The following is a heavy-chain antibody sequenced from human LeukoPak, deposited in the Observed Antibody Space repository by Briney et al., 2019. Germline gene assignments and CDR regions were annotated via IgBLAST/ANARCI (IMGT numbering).Heavy chain of an antibody. CDR1: GYTFTSYY. CDR2: INPSGGST. J-gene: IGHJ4*02. CDR3: ASSQSSFFDY. Sequence: ASVKVSCKASGYTFTSYYMHWVRQAPGQGLEWMGIINPSGGSTSYAQKFQGRVTMTRDVSTSTVYMELSSLRSEDTAVYYCASSQSSFFDYWGQGTLVTVSS. V-gene: IGHV1-46*01. D-gene: IGHD6-19*01.